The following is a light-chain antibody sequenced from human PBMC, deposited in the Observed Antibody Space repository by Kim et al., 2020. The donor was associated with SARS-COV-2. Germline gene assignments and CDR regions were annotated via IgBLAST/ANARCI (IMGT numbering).Light chain of an antibody. CDR2: GAS. J-gene: IGKJ2*01. Sequence: PGERATLSCRASQSVSSNDFAWYQQKPGRTPSLLIYGASSRATGIPDRFSGSGSGTDFTLTISRLEPEDFAVYYCQQYGRSPYTFGQGTKLEI. CDR3: QQYGRSPYT. CDR1: QSVSSND. V-gene: IGKV3-20*01.